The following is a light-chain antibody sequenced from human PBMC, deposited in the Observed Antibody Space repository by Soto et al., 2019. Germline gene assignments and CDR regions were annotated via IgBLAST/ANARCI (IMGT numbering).Light chain of an antibody. V-gene: IGKV3-20*01. J-gene: IGKJ4*01. Sequence: EIVLTQSPGTLSLSPGERATLSCRASQSVSSDYLAWHQQQPRHTPKVLNYRASSSATGIPDSSSGSRSGTDFTPTISRQEAEDFAVYYCQQYGSSPLTFGGGTRVEIK. CDR1: QSVSSDY. CDR2: RAS. CDR3: QQYGSSPLT.